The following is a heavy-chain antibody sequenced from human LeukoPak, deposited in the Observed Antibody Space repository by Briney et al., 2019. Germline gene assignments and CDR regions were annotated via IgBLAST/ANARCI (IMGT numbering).Heavy chain of an antibody. Sequence: GGSLRLSCAASGFTFSSYSMNWVRQAPGKGLEWVSYISSSSSTIYYADSVKGRFTISRDNAKNSLYLQMNSLGAEDTAVYYCARGRLAAAGVSDYWGQGTLVTVSS. CDR1: GFTFSSYS. CDR2: ISSSSSTI. J-gene: IGHJ4*02. CDR3: ARGRLAAAGVSDY. D-gene: IGHD6-13*01. V-gene: IGHV3-48*01.